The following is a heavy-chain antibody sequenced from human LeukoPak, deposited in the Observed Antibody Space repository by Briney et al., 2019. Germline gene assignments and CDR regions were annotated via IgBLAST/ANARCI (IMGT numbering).Heavy chain of an antibody. Sequence: ASVKVSCKASGGTFSSYAISWVRQAPGQGLEWMGGIIPIFGTANYAQKFQGRVTITADKSTSTAYMELSSLRSEDTAVYYCARGRSGYYSYYYYMDVWGKGTTVTISS. CDR3: ARGRSGYYSYYYYMDV. D-gene: IGHD3-22*01. V-gene: IGHV1-69*06. CDR2: IIPIFGTA. CDR1: GGTFSSYA. J-gene: IGHJ6*03.